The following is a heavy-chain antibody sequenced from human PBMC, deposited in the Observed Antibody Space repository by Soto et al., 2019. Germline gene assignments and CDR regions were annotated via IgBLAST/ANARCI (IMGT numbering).Heavy chain of an antibody. CDR2: INSDGSST. CDR1: GFTFSSYW. V-gene: IGHV3-74*01. Sequence: GGSLRLSCAASGFTFSSYWMHWVRQAPGKGLVWVSRINSDGSSTSYADSVKGRFTISRDNAKNTLYLQMNSLRAEDTAVYCCARTDDFWSGYYIPDYWGQGTLVTVSS. J-gene: IGHJ4*02. D-gene: IGHD3-3*01. CDR3: ARTDDFWSGYYIPDY.